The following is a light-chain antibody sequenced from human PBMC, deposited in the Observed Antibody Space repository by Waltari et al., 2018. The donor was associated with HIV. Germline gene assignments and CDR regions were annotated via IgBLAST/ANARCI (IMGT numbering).Light chain of an antibody. CDR1: LLARKY. V-gene: IGLV3-27*01. J-gene: IGLJ2*01. CDR3: YSATDDIQV. Sequence: SYELTQPSSVSVSPGQTARITCSGDLLARKYIRWFQHKPGQAPLLIIYKDDVRPEGIPERFSGSSSGTTVTLTITGARADDEADYYCYSATDDIQVFGGGTRLSVL. CDR2: KDD.